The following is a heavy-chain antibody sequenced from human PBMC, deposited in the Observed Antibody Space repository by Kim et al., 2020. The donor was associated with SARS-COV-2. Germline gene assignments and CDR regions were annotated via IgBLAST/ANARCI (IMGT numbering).Heavy chain of an antibody. CDR2: IYYSGST. D-gene: IGHD3-3*01. CDR3: ARQAHGFRVLVNWFHA. V-gene: IGHV4-39*01. CDR1: VGSISSSSYY. J-gene: IGHJ5*01. Sequence: SETLSLTCTVSVGSISSSSYYWGWIRQPPGKGLEWIGSIYYSGSTYYNPSLKSRVTISVDTSKNQFSLKLSSVTAADTAVYYCARQAHGFRVLVNWFHA.